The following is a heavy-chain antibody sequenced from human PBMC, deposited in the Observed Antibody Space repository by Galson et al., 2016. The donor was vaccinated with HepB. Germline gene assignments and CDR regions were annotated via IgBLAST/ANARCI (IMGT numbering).Heavy chain of an antibody. J-gene: IGHJ5*02. CDR1: GYTFTGYY. CDR3: ARDPGGGHGPLDL. D-gene: IGHD3-16*01. CDR2: VSPNSGGT. V-gene: IGHV1-2*02. Sequence: SVKVSCKASGYTFTGYYLHWVRQAPGQGLEWMGWVSPNSGGTEYAQKFQGRVTMTRDRSTSTAYMQLSSLRFDDTAAHYCARDPGGGHGPLDLWGLGSLVTVSS.